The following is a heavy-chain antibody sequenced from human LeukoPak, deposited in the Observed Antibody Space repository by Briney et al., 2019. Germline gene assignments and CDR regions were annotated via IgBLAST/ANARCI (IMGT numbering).Heavy chain of an antibody. CDR2: ISWNSDSI. CDR1: GFTFDDYA. V-gene: IGHV3-9*01. CDR3: AKDFGGWSPRYFDL. Sequence: GRSLRLSCAASGFTFDDYAMHWVRQAPRRGLEWVSGISWNSDSIDYADSVKGRFTISRDNAKNSLYLQMNSLRTEDTALYYCAKDFGGWSPRYFDLWGRGTLVTVSS. D-gene: IGHD2-15*01. J-gene: IGHJ2*01.